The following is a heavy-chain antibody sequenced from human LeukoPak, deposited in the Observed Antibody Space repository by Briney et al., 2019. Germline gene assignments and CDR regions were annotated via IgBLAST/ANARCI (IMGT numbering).Heavy chain of an antibody. D-gene: IGHD6-19*01. Sequence: SQTLSLTCAISGDSVSSNDGAWNWIRQSPSRGPEWLGRTYYRSKWYNEYAVSMEGRITINPDTSKNQFSLQLNSVTPEDTAVYYCARDLGNTGWYTFDYWGQGTLVTVSS. CDR2: TYYRSKWYN. V-gene: IGHV6-1*01. CDR1: GDSVSSNDGA. J-gene: IGHJ4*02. CDR3: ARDLGNTGWYTFDY.